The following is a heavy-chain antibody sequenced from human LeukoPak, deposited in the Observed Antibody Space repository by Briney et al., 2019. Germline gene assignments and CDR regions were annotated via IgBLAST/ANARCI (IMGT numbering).Heavy chain of an antibody. CDR2: INHNGST. D-gene: IGHD3-10*01. CDR1: GGSFSGYH. V-gene: IGHV4-34*01. J-gene: IGHJ4*02. CDR3: ARPSRSLRFGDLYFDY. Sequence: KPSETLSLTCAVYGGSFSGYHWTWIRQPPGKGLEWIGEINHNGSTNYNPSLKSRVTISVDTSKNQFSLELSFVTAGDTAVYYCARPSRSLRFGDLYFDYWGQGTLVTVSS.